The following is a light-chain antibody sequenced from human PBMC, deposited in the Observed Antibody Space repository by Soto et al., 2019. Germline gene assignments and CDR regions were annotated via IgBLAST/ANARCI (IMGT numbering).Light chain of an antibody. CDR1: SSNIGNNY. Sequence: QSVLTQPPSVSAAPGQKVTISCSGSSSNIGNNYVSWYQQVPGTAPKLLIFDSDKRPSGIPDRFSGSKSGTSATLGVTGLQTGDEADYYCGTWDNSLPGWVFSGGTKVTVL. CDR2: DSD. V-gene: IGLV1-51*01. J-gene: IGLJ3*02. CDR3: GTWDNSLPGWV.